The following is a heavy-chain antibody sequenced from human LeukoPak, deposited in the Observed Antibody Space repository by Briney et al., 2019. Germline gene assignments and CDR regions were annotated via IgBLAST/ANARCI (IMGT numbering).Heavy chain of an antibody. CDR1: GGSIDSYY. Sequence: NPSETLSLTCTISGGSIDSYYWSWIRQPPGKGLEWIGYISYSGSTNYNPSLKSRVTISVDTSKNQFSLKLSSVTAADTAVYYCASHGHDYGDYAFDIWGQGTMVTVSS. J-gene: IGHJ3*02. V-gene: IGHV4-59*01. D-gene: IGHD4-17*01. CDR2: ISYSGST. CDR3: ASHGHDYGDYAFDI.